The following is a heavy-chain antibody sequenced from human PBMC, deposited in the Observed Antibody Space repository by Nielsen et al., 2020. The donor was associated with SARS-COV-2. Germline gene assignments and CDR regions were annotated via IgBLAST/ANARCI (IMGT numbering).Heavy chain of an antibody. CDR3: ARDWSSYYDSSGYYYYYGMDV. V-gene: IGHV3-30-3*01. J-gene: IGHJ6*02. D-gene: IGHD3-22*01. Sequence: GESLKISCAASGFTFSSYAMHWVRQAPGKGLEWVAVISYDGSNKYYADSVKGRFTISRDNSKNTLYLQMNSLRAEDTAVYYCARDWSSYYDSSGYYYYYGMDVWGQGTTVTVSS. CDR1: GFTFSSYA. CDR2: ISYDGSNK.